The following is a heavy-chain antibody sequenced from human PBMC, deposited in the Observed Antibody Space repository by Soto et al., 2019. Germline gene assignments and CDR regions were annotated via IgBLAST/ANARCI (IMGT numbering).Heavy chain of an antibody. D-gene: IGHD4-17*01. J-gene: IGHJ3*02. CDR3: ARESATTHDGCDI. Sequence: QVQVVQSGAEVKKPGASVKVSCKTSGYTFTSYDISWVRQAPGQGLEWMGWISGYNGNTNYAQKLQGRVTMTTDTSTSTDYLELRSLRSDDAAVYYCARESATTHDGCDIWGQGTMVIVSS. CDR1: GYTFTSYD. CDR2: ISGYNGNT. V-gene: IGHV1-18*01.